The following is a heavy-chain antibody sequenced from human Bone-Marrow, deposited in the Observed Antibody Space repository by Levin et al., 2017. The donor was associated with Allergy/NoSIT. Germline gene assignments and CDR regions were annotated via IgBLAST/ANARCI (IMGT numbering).Heavy chain of an antibody. V-gene: IGHV3-30*04. CDR3: AREYPEGWQWLVRALGN. CDR1: GFIFSSYA. Sequence: PGGSLRLSCRASGFIFSSYAMHWVRQAPGKGLEWVAIISYDGSNRHYADSVKGRFTISRDTSTLYLHMNSLRPADTAVYYCAREYPEGWQWLVRALGNWGQGTLVTVSS. D-gene: IGHD6-19*01. CDR2: ISYDGSNR. J-gene: IGHJ4*02.